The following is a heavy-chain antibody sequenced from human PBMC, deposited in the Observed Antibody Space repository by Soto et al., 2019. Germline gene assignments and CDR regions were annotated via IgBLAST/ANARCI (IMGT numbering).Heavy chain of an antibody. CDR2: INSDESST. J-gene: IGHJ6*02. CDR1: GFTFSSYW. Sequence: QSGGSLRLSCAASGFTFSSYWMHWVRQAPGKGLVWVSRINSDESSTSCADSVKGRFTISRDNAKNTLYLQMNSLRAEDTAVYYCGRDGQSGFWSGYYLDVWGQGTTVTVSS. D-gene: IGHD3-3*01. V-gene: IGHV3-74*01. CDR3: GRDGQSGFWSGYYLDV.